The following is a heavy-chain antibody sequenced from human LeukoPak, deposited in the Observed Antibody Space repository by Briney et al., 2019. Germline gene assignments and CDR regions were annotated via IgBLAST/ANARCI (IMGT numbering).Heavy chain of an antibody. D-gene: IGHD2-2*01. Sequence: GESLQISCKGSGYSFTSYWIGWVRQMPGKGLGWVSSISSSSSYIYNADSVKGRFTISRDNAKNSLFLQMNSLRAEDTAVYYCARGAAGGYCTSINCGHAFDIWGQGTMVTVSS. J-gene: IGHJ3*02. CDR2: ISSSSSYI. V-gene: IGHV3-21*01. CDR1: GYSFTSYW. CDR3: ARGAAGGYCTSINCGHAFDI.